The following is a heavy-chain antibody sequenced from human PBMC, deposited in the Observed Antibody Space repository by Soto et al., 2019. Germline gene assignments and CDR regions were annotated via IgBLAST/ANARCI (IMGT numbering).Heavy chain of an antibody. V-gene: IGHV4-39*07. D-gene: IGHD6-13*01. CDR3: ARARATIAAAAIFDC. CDR2: VYRTGST. J-gene: IGHJ4*02. CDR1: GGSISSSDYY. Sequence: SETLSLTCTVSGGSISSSDYYWGWIRQPPGKGLEWIGEVYRTGSTNYNPSLESRVIVSVDKSKNQFSLKLTSVTAADTAVYYCARARATIAAAAIFDCWGQGTLVTVSS.